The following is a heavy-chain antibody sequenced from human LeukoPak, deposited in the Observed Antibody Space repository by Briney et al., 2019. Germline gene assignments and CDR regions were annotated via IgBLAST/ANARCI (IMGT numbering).Heavy chain of an antibody. J-gene: IGHJ4*02. CDR1: GYTFTSHY. CDR2: INPSIGNT. CDR3: ARVKPTYCSSTSCPYIGFDY. V-gene: IGHV1-46*01. D-gene: IGHD2-2*01. Sequence: ASVKVSCKTSGYTFTSHYIHWVRQAPGQGLEWMGIINPSIGNTDYAQKFQGRVTMTKDTSTRTVYMELSSLRSEDTAVYYCARVKPTYCSSTSCPYIGFDYWGQGTLVTVSS.